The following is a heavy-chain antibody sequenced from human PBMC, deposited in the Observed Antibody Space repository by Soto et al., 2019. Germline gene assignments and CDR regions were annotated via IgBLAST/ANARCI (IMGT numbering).Heavy chain of an antibody. Sequence: SVKVSCKASGGTFTDYAFSWVRQAPGQGLEWMGGIIPIFKSSNFAQEFQGRLTIFADASAGTAYMELSSLRSDDTAIYYCAKDVGFQQHLFVFDLWGQGTLVTVSS. CDR1: GGTFTDYA. J-gene: IGHJ4*02. D-gene: IGHD3-10*02. CDR3: AKDVGFQQHLFVFDL. V-gene: IGHV1-69*13. CDR2: IIPIFKSS.